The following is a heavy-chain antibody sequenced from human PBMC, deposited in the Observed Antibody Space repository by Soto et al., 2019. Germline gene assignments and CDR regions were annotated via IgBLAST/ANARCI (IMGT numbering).Heavy chain of an antibody. CDR3: AREGYYDSSDYYYYYGMDV. V-gene: IGHV1-18*01. Sequence: QVQLVQSGAEVKKPGASVKVSCKASGYTFTSYGINWVRQAPGQGLEWMGWISAYNGNTNYAQKLQGRVTMTTDTSTSTAYMELRSLRSDYTAVYYCAREGYYDSSDYYYYYGMDVWGQGTTVTVSS. CDR2: ISAYNGNT. D-gene: IGHD3-22*01. CDR1: GYTFTSYG. J-gene: IGHJ6*02.